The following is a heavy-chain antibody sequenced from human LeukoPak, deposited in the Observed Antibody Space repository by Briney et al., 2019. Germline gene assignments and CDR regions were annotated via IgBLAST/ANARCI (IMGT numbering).Heavy chain of an antibody. CDR2: IYTNGDT. Sequence: SETLSLTCTVSGGSISYFHWSWIRQPAGKGLEWIGRIYTNGDTNYNPSLKRRVTVSVDKSKNQFSLKLSSVTAADTAVYYCARTPIYYFDNSGYYNWGQGTLVTVSS. CDR1: GGSISYFH. D-gene: IGHD3-22*01. V-gene: IGHV4-4*07. CDR3: ARTPIYYFDNSGYYN. J-gene: IGHJ4*02.